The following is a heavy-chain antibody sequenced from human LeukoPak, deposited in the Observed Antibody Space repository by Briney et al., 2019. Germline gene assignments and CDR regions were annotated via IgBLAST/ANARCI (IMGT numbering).Heavy chain of an antibody. D-gene: IGHD3-22*01. CDR1: GFTFSSYA. CDR3: ANGSTYDPRET. V-gene: IGHV3-23*01. CDR2: ISGSGGST. Sequence: PGGSLRLSCAASGFTFSSYAMSWVRQAPGKGLEWVSAISGSGGSTYYADSVKGRFTISRDNSKNILYLLMNSLRAADTAVYYCANGSTYDPRETWGEGALLTVSS. J-gene: IGHJ5*02.